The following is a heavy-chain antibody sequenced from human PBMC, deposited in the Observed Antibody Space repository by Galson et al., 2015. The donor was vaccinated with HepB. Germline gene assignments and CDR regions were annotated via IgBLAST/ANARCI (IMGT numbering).Heavy chain of an antibody. V-gene: IGHV3-23*01. CDR3: AKALYGGLNY. J-gene: IGHJ4*02. Sequence: SLRLSCAVSGFTFSSYAMSWVRQAPGKGLQCVSSISGNGVTTSYGDSVKGRFTISRDNSKNTLYLQMNSLRPEDTAVYYCAKALYGGLNYWGQGTLVTVSS. CDR2: ISGNGVTT. CDR1: GFTFSSYA. D-gene: IGHD4-23*01.